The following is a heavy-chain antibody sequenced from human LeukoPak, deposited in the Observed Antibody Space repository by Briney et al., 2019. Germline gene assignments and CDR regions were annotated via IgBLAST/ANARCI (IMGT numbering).Heavy chain of an antibody. CDR1: GFTFSSYA. V-gene: IGHV3-30*04. Sequence: GGSLRLSCAASGFTFSSYAMHWVRQAPGKGLEWVAVISYDGSNKYYADSVKGRFTISRDNPKNTLYLQMNSLRAEDTAVYYCARDPTVTTNYYYYYMDVWGKGTTVTVSS. CDR3: ARDPTVTTNYYYYYMDV. CDR2: ISYDGSNK. J-gene: IGHJ6*03. D-gene: IGHD4-11*01.